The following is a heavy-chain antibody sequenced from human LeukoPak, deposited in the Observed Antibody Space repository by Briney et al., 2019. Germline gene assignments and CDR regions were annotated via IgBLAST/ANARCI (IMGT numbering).Heavy chain of an antibody. CDR3: ARQRTTVTYPDAFDI. J-gene: IGHJ3*02. V-gene: IGHV5-51*01. D-gene: IGHD4-17*01. Sequence: GESLQISCKGSGYSFTSYWIGWVRQMPGKGLEWMGIIYPGDSDTRYSPSFQGQVTISADKSISTAYLQWSSLKASDTAMYYCARQRTTVTYPDAFDIWGQGTMVTVSS. CDR2: IYPGDSDT. CDR1: GYSFTSYW.